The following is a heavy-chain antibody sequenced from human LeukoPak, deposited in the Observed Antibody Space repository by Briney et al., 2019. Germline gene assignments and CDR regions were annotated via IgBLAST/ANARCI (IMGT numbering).Heavy chain of an antibody. CDR2: MIPNSGNT. J-gene: IGHJ4*02. D-gene: IGHD1-26*01. CDR1: GYTHTSYD. Sequence: ASVKVSCMASGYTHTSYDINWVRQAAGQRLEWMGWMIPNSGNTGYAQKCQGRVTMTRNTSISTAYMELSSLRSEDTAVYYCARGFSYSGRYSDWGQGTLVTVSS. CDR3: ARGFSYSGRYSD. V-gene: IGHV1-8*01.